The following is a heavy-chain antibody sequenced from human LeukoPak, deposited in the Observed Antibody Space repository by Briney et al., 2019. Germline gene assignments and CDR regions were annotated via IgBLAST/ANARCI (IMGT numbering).Heavy chain of an antibody. CDR3: ASSGYSNAFDI. J-gene: IGHJ3*02. Sequence: GGSLRLSCAASGFTFSSYSMNWVRQAPGKGLEWVSYISSSSSTIYYADSVRGRFTISRDNAKNSLYLQMNSLRAEDTAVYYCASSGYSNAFDIWGQGTMVTVSS. D-gene: IGHD3-22*01. V-gene: IGHV3-48*01. CDR1: GFTFSSYS. CDR2: ISSSSSTI.